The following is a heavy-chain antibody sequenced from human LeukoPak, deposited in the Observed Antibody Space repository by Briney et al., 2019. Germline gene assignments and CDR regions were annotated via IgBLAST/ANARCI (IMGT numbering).Heavy chain of an antibody. CDR3: AHSQVFSYGSFHDAYDI. CDR2: IYWDDDN. CDR1: GVSLSTSGVG. V-gene: IGHV2-5*02. Sequence: GSGPTLVKPTQTLTLTCSLSGVSLSTSGVGVGWIRQPPGKALEWLAIIYWDDDNRYSPSLKSRLTIAKHTSKNQVVPTLTNMDSVDTATYYCAHSQVFSYGSFHDAYDIWGLGMLVTVSS. D-gene: IGHD5-18*01. J-gene: IGHJ3*02.